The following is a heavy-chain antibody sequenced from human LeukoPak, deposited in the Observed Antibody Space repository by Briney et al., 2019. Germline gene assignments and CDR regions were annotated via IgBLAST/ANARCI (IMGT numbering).Heavy chain of an antibody. CDR3: ARDSYYDILTGYGGGRTRSYGMDV. Sequence: ASVKVSCKASGGTFSSYAISWVRQAPGQGREWMGRIIPILGIANYAQKFQGRVTITADKSTSTAYMELSSLRSEDTAVYYCARDSYYDILTGYGGGRTRSYGMDVWGQGTTVTVSS. V-gene: IGHV1-69*04. D-gene: IGHD3-9*01. CDR2: IIPILGIA. J-gene: IGHJ6*02. CDR1: GGTFSSYA.